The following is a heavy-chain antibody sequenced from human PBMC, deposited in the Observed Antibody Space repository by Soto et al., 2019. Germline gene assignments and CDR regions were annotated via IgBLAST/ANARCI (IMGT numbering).Heavy chain of an antibody. J-gene: IGHJ4*02. CDR2: IAFDGTNK. Sequence: PGGSLRLSCVGTGFTFGSHAMNWVRQAPGKGLEWVSVIAFDGTNKYYADSVRGQFTISRDNSKNTLYLQMDSLRPDDSAIYYCARSYGPFYDSSYYGPARNYFDYWGQGTLVTVSS. CDR3: ARSYGPFYDSSYYGPARNYFDY. D-gene: IGHD3-22*01. V-gene: IGHV3-30*04. CDR1: GFTFGSHA.